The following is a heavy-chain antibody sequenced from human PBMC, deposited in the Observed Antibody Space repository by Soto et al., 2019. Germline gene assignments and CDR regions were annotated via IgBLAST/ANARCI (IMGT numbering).Heavy chain of an antibody. Sequence: ASVKVSCKASGYTFTSYAMHWVRQAPGQRLEWMGRINAGNGNTKYSQKFQGRVTITRDTSASTAYMELSSLRSEDTAVYYCARERISGRNWFDPWGQGTLVTVSS. J-gene: IGHJ5*02. V-gene: IGHV1-3*01. D-gene: IGHD3-10*01. CDR2: INAGNGNT. CDR3: ARERISGRNWFDP. CDR1: GYTFTSYA.